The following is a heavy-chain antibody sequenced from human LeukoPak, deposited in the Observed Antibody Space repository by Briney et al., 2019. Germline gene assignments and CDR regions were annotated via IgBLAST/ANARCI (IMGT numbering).Heavy chain of an antibody. CDR1: GYTLTELS. Sequence: ASVKVSCKVSGYTLTELSMHWVRQAPGKGLEWMGGFDPEDGETIYAQKFQGRVTMTEDTSTDTAYMELSSLRSEDTAVYYCATGSAKHNYYYMDVWGKGPTVTVSS. V-gene: IGHV1-24*01. CDR2: FDPEDGET. CDR3: ATGSAKHNYYYMDV. D-gene: IGHD1-26*01. J-gene: IGHJ6*03.